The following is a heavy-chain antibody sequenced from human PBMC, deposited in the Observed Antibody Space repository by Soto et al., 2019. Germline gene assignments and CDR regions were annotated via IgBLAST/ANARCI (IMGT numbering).Heavy chain of an antibody. CDR2: IKPDNGDT. V-gene: IGHV1-18*04. D-gene: IGHD5-12*01. Sequence: QLQLVQSGAEVERPGASVRVYCKAYGYPFSKYGISWIRQAPGKGLEWMGWIKPDNGDTNNAQKFQGRVTMTTDTSSNTAYMELRSLRSDDTAVYYCATSYDSGFDPWGQGTLVSVSS. CDR1: GYPFSKYG. J-gene: IGHJ5*02. CDR3: ATSYDSGFDP.